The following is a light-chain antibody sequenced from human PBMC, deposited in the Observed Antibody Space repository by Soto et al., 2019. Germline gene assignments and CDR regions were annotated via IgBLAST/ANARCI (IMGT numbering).Light chain of an antibody. V-gene: IGLV1-44*01. CDR2: SKD. Sequence: QSVLTQPPSASGTPGQRVTISCSGSSSNMGSNNVNWYQQLPGAAPKLLIYSKDQRPSGVPDRFSGSKSGTSASLAISGLQAEDGGDYYCAAWDDSLNGVVFGGATKLTVL. CDR1: SSNMGSNN. J-gene: IGLJ2*01. CDR3: AAWDDSLNGVV.